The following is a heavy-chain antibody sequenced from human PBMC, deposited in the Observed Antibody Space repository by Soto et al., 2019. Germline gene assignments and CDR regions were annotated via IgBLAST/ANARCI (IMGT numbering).Heavy chain of an antibody. V-gene: IGHV5-51*01. Sequence: PGESLKISCKGSGYSFTSYWIGWVRQMPGKGLEWMGIIYPGDSDTRYSPSFQGQVTISADKSISTAYLQWSSLKASDTAMYYCARRDTYYYDSSGYYYDYWGQGTLVTVSS. J-gene: IGHJ4*02. CDR2: IYPGDSDT. CDR1: GYSFTSYW. D-gene: IGHD3-22*01. CDR3: ARRDTYYYDSSGYYYDY.